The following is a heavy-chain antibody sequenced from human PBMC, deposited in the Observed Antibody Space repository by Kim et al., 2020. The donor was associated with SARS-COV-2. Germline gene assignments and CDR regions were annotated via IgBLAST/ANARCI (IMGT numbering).Heavy chain of an antibody. CDR2: IYYSGGT. V-gene: IGHV4-59*01. J-gene: IGHJ5*02. D-gene: IGHD3-10*01. CDR1: GDSINNYY. CDR3: GRHSNLSGTYYACFDP. Sequence: SETLSLTCTVSGDSINNYYWSWIRQPPGKGLEWIGYIYYSGGTNYNPSLKSRVTISVDTSKNKFSLMLNSVTAADTAVYYCGRHSNLSGTYYACFDPWGQGTMVTDSS.